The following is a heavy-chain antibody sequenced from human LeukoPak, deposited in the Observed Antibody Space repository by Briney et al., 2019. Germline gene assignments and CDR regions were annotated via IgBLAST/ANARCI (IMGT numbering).Heavy chain of an antibody. D-gene: IGHD1-26*01. J-gene: IGHJ4*02. Sequence: SGGSLRLSCAASGFTFSSYGMHWVRQAPGKGLEWVTVISYDGSNKYYADSVKGRFTISRDNSKNTLYLQMNSLRAEDTAVYYCARDGRSGSNYGRVDYWGQGTLVTVSS. CDR1: GFTFSSYG. CDR2: ISYDGSNK. V-gene: IGHV3-30*19. CDR3: ARDGRSGSNYGRVDY.